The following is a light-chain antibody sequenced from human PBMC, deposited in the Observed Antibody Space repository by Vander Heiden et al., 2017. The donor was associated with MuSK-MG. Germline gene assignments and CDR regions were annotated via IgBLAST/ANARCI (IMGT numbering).Light chain of an antibody. CDR2: QDS. CDR3: QAWDSSTGV. Sequence: SYELTQPPPVSVSPGQTASITCSVDKLGDKYACWYQQKPGQSLVLVIYQDSKRPSGIPERFSGSNSGNTATLTISGTQAMDEADYYCQAWDSSTGVFGTGTKVTVL. V-gene: IGLV3-1*01. CDR1: KLGDKY. J-gene: IGLJ1*01.